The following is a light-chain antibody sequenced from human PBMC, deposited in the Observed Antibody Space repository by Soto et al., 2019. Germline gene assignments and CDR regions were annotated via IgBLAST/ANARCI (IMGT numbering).Light chain of an antibody. Sequence: QSALTQPRSVSASPGQSVTISCTGTSSNVGGYNYVSWYQQNPGKAPKLMIYDASKRPPGVPDRFSGSKSGNAASLTISGLQAEDEADYYCCSYAASYTLVFGGGTQLT. V-gene: IGLV2-11*01. CDR1: SSNVGGYNY. CDR2: DAS. J-gene: IGLJ2*01. CDR3: CSYAASYTLV.